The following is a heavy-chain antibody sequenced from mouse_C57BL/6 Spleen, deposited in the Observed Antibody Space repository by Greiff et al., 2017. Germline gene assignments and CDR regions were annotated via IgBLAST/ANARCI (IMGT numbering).Heavy chain of an antibody. Sequence: ESGPGLVKPSQSLSLTCSVTGYSITSGYYWNWIRQFPGNKLEWMGYISYDGSNNYNPSLKNRISITRDTSKNQFFLKLNSVTTEDTATYYCARLGSVFDYWGQGTTLTVSS. D-gene: IGHD4-1*01. J-gene: IGHJ2*01. CDR3: ARLGSVFDY. CDR1: GYSITSGYY. CDR2: ISYDGSN. V-gene: IGHV3-6*01.